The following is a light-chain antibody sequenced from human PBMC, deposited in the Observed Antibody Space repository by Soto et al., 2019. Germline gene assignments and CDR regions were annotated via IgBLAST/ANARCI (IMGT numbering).Light chain of an antibody. CDR1: SGDVGGYDY. V-gene: IGLV2-14*01. J-gene: IGLJ1*01. CDR3: SSYSISTAYL. Sequence: QSVLAQPASVSGSPGQSITISCTGTSGDVGGYDYVSWYQLHPGKAPKLMVFEVSHRPSGVSYRFSGSKSGNTASLTISGLQAEDEADYFCSSYSISTAYLFGTGTKVTVL. CDR2: EVS.